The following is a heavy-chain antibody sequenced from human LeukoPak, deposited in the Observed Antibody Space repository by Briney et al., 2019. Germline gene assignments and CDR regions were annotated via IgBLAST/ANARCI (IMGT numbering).Heavy chain of an antibody. D-gene: IGHD1-14*01. Sequence: SETLSPTCAVYGWSFSGYYWSWIRQPPGKGLEWIGEINHSGSTNYNPSLKSRVTISVDTSRNQFSLKLSSVTAADTAVYYCARVGTTYGYYYYMDVWGKGTTVTVSS. CDR2: INHSGST. J-gene: IGHJ6*03. V-gene: IGHV4-34*01. CDR1: GWSFSGYY. CDR3: ARVGTTYGYYYYMDV.